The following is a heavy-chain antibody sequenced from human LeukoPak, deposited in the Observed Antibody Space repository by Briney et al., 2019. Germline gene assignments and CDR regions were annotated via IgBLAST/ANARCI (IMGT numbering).Heavy chain of an antibody. CDR3: ARSPYVAAAGRPFDY. J-gene: IGHJ4*02. V-gene: IGHV1-18*03. Sequence: ASVKVSCKASGYSFTGYYMHWVRQAPGQGLEWMGWISAYNGNTNYAQKLQGRVTMTTDTSTSTAYMELSSLRSEDMAVYYCARSPYVAAAGRPFDYWGQGTLVTVSS. D-gene: IGHD6-13*01. CDR1: GYSFTGYY. CDR2: ISAYNGNT.